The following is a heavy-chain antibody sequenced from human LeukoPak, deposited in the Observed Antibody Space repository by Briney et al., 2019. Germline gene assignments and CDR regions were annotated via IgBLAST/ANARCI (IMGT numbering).Heavy chain of an antibody. D-gene: IGHD6-19*01. Sequence: SETLSLTCTVSGGSISSYYWSWIRQPAGKGLEWIGRIYTSGSTNYNPSLKSRVTMSVDTSKNQFSLKLSSVTAADTAVYYCARVLSYSSGWYRGGTDDAFDIWGQGTMVTVSS. V-gene: IGHV4-4*07. CDR3: ARVLSYSSGWYRGGTDDAFDI. J-gene: IGHJ3*02. CDR2: IYTSGST. CDR1: GGSISSYY.